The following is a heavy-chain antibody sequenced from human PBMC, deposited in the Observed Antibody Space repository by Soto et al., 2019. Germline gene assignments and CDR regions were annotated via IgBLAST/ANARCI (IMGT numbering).Heavy chain of an antibody. CDR1: GGSISSYY. V-gene: IGHV4-59*01. CDR3: ARVQPLGYCSGGSCYNNWFDP. D-gene: IGHD2-15*01. Sequence: SETLSLTCTVSGGSISSYYWSWIRQPPGKGLEWIGYIYYSGSTNYNPSLKSRVTISVDTSKNQFSLKLSSVTAADTAVYYCARVQPLGYCSGGSCYNNWFDPWGQGTLVTVS. J-gene: IGHJ5*02. CDR2: IYYSGST.